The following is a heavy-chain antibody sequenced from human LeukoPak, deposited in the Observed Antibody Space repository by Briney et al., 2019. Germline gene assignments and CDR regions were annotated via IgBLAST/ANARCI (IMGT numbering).Heavy chain of an antibody. Sequence: GDSVKVSCQASGYTFTGYYIHWVRQAPGQGLEWMGRINPNSGDTTYAQNFQGRVTMTRDTSSSTVFMDLTSLRSDDTAVYYCARGGHWNDQPYWGQGTLVTVSS. D-gene: IGHD1-1*01. J-gene: IGHJ4*02. V-gene: IGHV1-2*06. CDR2: INPNSGDT. CDR3: ARGGHWNDQPY. CDR1: GYTFTGYY.